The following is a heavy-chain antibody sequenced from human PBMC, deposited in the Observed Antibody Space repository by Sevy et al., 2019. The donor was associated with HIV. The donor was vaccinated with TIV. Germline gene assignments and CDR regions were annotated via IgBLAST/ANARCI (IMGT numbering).Heavy chain of an antibody. CDR3: AKVHDSSGYYYYYYGMDV. D-gene: IGHD3-22*01. CDR2: ISGSGGST. J-gene: IGHJ6*02. V-gene: IGHV3-23*01. Sequence: GGSLRLSCAASGFTFSSYAMSWVRQAPGKGLEWVSGISGSGGSTYYADSVKGRFTISRDNSKNTLYLQMNSLRAEDTAVYYCAKVHDSSGYYYYYYGMDVWGQGTTVTVSS. CDR1: GFTFSSYA.